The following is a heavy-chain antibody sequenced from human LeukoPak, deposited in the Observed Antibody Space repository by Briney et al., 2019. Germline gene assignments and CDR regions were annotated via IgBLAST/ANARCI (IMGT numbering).Heavy chain of an antibody. D-gene: IGHD3-10*01. J-gene: IGHJ6*02. CDR3: ARGPPRYYYGSGSFYGMDV. CDR2: MNPNSGNT. Sequence: ASVKVSCKASGYTFTSYDINWVRQATGQGLEWMGWMNPNSGNTGYAQKFQGRVRMTRNTSISTAYMELSSLRSEDTAVYYCARGPPRYYYGSGSFYGMDVWGQGTTVTVSS. V-gene: IGHV1-8*01. CDR1: GYTFTSYD.